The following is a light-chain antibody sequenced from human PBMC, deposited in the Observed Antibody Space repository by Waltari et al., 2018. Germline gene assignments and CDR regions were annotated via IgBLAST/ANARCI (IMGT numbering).Light chain of an antibody. Sequence: QLVLTQSPSASASLGAPVKLTCPLSSGHSSNVIAWLQQRPEKGPRYLMTVNSDGSHSKGDEIPDRFSGASSGAERYLTISNLQSEDEADYFCQTGGHGTWVFGGGTTLTVL. CDR3: QTGGHGTWV. J-gene: IGLJ3*02. CDR2: VNSDGSH. V-gene: IGLV4-69*01. CDR1: SGHSSNV.